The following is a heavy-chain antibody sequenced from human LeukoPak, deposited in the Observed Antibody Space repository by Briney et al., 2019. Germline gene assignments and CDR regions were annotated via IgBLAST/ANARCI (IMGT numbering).Heavy chain of an antibody. CDR3: ARGPVLRFLEWLGYFQH. V-gene: IGHV3-53*01. Sequence: GGSLRLSCAASGFTVSSNYMSWVRQAPGKGLEWVSVIYSGGSTYYADSVKGRFTISRDNAKNSLYLQMNSLRAEDTAVYYCARGPVLRFLEWLGYFQHWGQGTLVTVSS. D-gene: IGHD3-3*01. J-gene: IGHJ1*01. CDR1: GFTVSSNY. CDR2: IYSGGST.